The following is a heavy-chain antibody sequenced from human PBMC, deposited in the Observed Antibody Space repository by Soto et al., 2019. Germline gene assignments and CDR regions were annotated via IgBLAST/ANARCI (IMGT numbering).Heavy chain of an antibody. Sequence: GGSLRLSCAASGFTFSSYWMSWVRQAPGKGLEWVANIKQDGSEKYYVDSVKGRFTISRDNSQNTLYLQMNSLRGEDTAVYYCAKLGGSGTYFHFDYWGQGALVTVSS. V-gene: IGHV3-7*03. CDR2: IKQDGSEK. J-gene: IGHJ4*02. CDR3: AKLGGSGTYFHFDY. CDR1: GFTFSSYW. D-gene: IGHD3-10*01.